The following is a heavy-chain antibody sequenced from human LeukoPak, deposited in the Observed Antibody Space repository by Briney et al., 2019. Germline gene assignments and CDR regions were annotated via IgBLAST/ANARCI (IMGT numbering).Heavy chain of an antibody. J-gene: IGHJ6*02. CDR3: GRDSGGPYYYYYGMDV. CDR1: PGSITGYY. D-gene: IGHD1-1*01. V-gene: IGHV4-59*01. CDR2: IFYSGTT. Sequence: SETLSLTCNVSPGSITGYYFTWIRQPPGKGLEWLGYIFYSGTTKYSPSLKSRLTMSLDTSKNQLSLRLTSVTAADTAVYYCGRDSGGPYYYYYGMDVWGRGTTVTVSS.